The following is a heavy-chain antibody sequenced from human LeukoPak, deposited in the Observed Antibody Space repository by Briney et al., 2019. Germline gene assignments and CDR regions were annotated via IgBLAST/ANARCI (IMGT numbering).Heavy chain of an antibody. CDR3: ARGGSPHRYSSGWYSGRRDYYYMDV. J-gene: IGHJ6*03. CDR1: GGSFSGYY. D-gene: IGHD6-19*01. CDR2: INHSGST. Sequence: SETLSLTCAVYGGSFSGYYWSWIRQPPGKGLEWIGEINHSGSTNYNPSLTSRVTISVDTSKNQFSLQLNSVTPEDTAVYYCARGGSPHRYSSGWYSGRRDYYYMDVWGKGTTVTVSS. V-gene: IGHV4-34*01.